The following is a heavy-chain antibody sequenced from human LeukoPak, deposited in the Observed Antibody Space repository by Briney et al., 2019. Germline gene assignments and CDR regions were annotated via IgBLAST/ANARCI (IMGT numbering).Heavy chain of an antibody. D-gene: IGHD2-2*01. V-gene: IGHV3-7*01. Sequence: GGSLRVSCAASGFTFSSYWMSWARQAPGKGLEWVANIKQDGSEKYYVDSVKGRFTISRDNAKNSLYLQMNSLRAEDTAVYYCARVVPAAKFFENYMDVWGKGTTVTISS. J-gene: IGHJ6*03. CDR2: IKQDGSEK. CDR1: GFTFSSYW. CDR3: ARVVPAAKFFENYMDV.